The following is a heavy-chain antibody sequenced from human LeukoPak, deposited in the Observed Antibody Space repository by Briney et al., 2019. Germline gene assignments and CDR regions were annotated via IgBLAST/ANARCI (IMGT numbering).Heavy chain of an antibody. D-gene: IGHD2-2*01. CDR2: ISGSGGSI. J-gene: IGHJ4*02. CDR3: AKDELVVRYYFDY. CDR1: GFTFSSYA. Sequence: GGSLRLSCAASGFTFSSYAMSWVRQAPGKGLEWVSAISGSGGSIYYADSVKGRFTISRDNSKNTLYLQMNSLRAEDTAVYYCAKDELVVRYYFDYWGQGTLVTVSS. V-gene: IGHV3-23*01.